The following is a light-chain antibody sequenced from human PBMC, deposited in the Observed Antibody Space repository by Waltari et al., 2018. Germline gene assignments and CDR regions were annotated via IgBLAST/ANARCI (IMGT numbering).Light chain of an antibody. CDR1: QTVTYNF. Sequence: EIVLTQSPGTLSLSPGERATLSCRASQTVTYNFLNWYQQKPGQAPRLLIHGASSRAIGIPDRFSGSGSGTDFTLTISRLEPDDFAVYYCQQYDGLVLTFGGGTKVEI. CDR2: GAS. J-gene: IGKJ4*01. V-gene: IGKV3-20*01. CDR3: QQYDGLVLT.